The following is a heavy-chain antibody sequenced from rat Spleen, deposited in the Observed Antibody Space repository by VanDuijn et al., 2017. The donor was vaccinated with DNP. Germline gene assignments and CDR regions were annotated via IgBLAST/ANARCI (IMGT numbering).Heavy chain of an antibody. Sequence: EVQLQESGPGLVKPSQSLSLTCSVTGYSITSNYWGWIREFPGNKMEWIGHITYSGSTGYNPSLKSRISITRDTSKNQFFLHLNSVTTEDAATYYCVRWTRYFDYWGQGVMVTVSS. J-gene: IGHJ2*01. D-gene: IGHD1-7*01. CDR1: GYSITSNY. V-gene: IGHV3-1*01. CDR2: ITYSGST. CDR3: VRWTRYFDY.